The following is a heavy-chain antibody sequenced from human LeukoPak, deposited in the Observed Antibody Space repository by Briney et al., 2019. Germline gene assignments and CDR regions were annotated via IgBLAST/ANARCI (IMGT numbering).Heavy chain of an antibody. CDR3: ARSIPYGTTWYGRSDY. V-gene: IGHV3-7*03. J-gene: IGHJ4*02. CDR2: IKQDGSEK. D-gene: IGHD6-13*01. Sequence: QPGGSLRLSCAASGFTFSSYWMSWVRQAPGTGLEWVANIKQDGSEKYYVDSVKGRFTISRDNALNSLYLQMNSLRAEDTAIYYCARSIPYGTTWYGRSDYWGQGTLVTVSS. CDR1: GFTFSSYW.